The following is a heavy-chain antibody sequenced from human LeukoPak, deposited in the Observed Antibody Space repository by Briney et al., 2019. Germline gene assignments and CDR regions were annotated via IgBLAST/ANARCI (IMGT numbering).Heavy chain of an antibody. D-gene: IGHD6-13*01. J-gene: IGHJ4*02. Sequence: PSETLSLTCAVSGYSISSGYYWGWIRPPSGKGLEWIGSIYHSGSTYYNPSLKSRVTISVDTSKNQFSLRLSSVTAADTAVYYCAREGIAAAGVDYWGQGTLVTVSS. V-gene: IGHV4-38-2*02. CDR2: IYHSGST. CDR3: AREGIAAAGVDY. CDR1: GYSISSGYY.